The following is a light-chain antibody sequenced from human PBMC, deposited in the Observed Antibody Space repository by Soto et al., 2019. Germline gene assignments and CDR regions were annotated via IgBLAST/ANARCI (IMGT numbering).Light chain of an antibody. J-gene: IGKJ1*01. CDR2: GAS. V-gene: IGKV3-20*01. Sequence: EIVLTLSPGTLSLSPGERATLSCRASQSVSSSYLAWYQQKPGQAPGLLIYGASSRATGIPDRFSGSGSGTDFTLTISRLEPEDFTVYYCHHYETFGQGTKVDI. CDR1: QSVSSSY. CDR3: HHYET.